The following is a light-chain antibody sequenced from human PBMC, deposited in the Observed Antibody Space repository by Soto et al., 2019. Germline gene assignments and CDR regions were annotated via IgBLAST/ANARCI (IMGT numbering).Light chain of an antibody. J-gene: IGKJ1*01. Sequence: DIQMTQSPSSVSASVGDRVTISCRASHDIRSWLSWYQQKPGKAPNLLIYGASTLQSGVPSRFCGSESAKDFAPTISRLQPEDFASYYCHEPNADPWTLGQGTKV. CDR3: HEPNADPWT. CDR2: GAS. CDR1: HDIRSW. V-gene: IGKV1-12*02.